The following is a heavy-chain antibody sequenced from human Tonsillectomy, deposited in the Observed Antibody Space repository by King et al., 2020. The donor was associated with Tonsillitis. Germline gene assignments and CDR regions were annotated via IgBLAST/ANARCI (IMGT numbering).Heavy chain of an antibody. Sequence: ITLKESGPTLMKPTQTLTLTCTFSGFSLSTTGVGVGWIRQPPGKALEWLALIFWDDDKRYSPSLKSRLTITKDTSKNQVVLTVTNMDPLDTATYFCAHSPRWDGKGSYLDDWGQGPLVTVSS. CDR1: GFSLSTTGVG. CDR3: AHSPRWDGKGSYLDD. D-gene: IGHD3-10*01. V-gene: IGHV2-5*02. J-gene: IGHJ4*02. CDR2: IFWDDDK.